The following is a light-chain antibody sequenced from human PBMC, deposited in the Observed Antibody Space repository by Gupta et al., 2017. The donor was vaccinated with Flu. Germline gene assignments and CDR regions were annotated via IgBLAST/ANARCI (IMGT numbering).Light chain of an antibody. V-gene: IGLV1-40*01. J-gene: IGLJ3*02. CDR3: QSYDSSLSCSV. Sequence: QSVLTQPPSGSEAPGLWVTISCTGSSSNIGAGYDVHWYLQHPGTAPTLLIYGSSNRHSGFPDRFSDSKSGTAASLAITGRQADDEADYYFQSYDSSLSCSVFGGGTKLTVL. CDR2: GSS. CDR1: SSNIGAGYD.